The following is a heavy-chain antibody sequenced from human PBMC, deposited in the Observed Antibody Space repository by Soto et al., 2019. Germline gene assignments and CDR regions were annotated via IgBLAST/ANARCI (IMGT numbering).Heavy chain of an antibody. CDR2: ISYDGSNE. CDR1: GFTFSTYA. CDR3: VREASSSWFSYFDY. D-gene: IGHD6-13*01. J-gene: IGHJ4*02. Sequence: QVQLVESGGGVVQPGRSLRLSCAASGFTFSTYALHWVRQAPGNGLEWVAVISYDGSNEYYADSLKGRFTISRDNSKNTLYLQMNSLRTEDTALYFCVREASSSWFSYFDYWGQGTLVTVSS. V-gene: IGHV3-30-3*01.